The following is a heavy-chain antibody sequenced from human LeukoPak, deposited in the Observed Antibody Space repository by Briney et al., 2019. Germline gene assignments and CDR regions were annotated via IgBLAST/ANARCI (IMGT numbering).Heavy chain of an antibody. V-gene: IGHV4-59*08. CDR1: GGSISSYY. CDR2: IYYSGST. D-gene: IGHD6-6*01. Sequence: SETLSLTCTVSGGSISSYYWSWIRQPPGKGLEWIGHIYYSGSTNYNPSLKSRVTISVDTSKNQFSLKLSSVTAADTAVYYCARLDSSSYYGMDVWGQGTTVTVSS. J-gene: IGHJ6*02. CDR3: ARLDSSSYYGMDV.